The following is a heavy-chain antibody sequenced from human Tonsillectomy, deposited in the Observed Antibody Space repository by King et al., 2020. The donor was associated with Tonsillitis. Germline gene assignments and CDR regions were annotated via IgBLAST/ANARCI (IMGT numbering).Heavy chain of an antibody. Sequence: QLVQSGAEVKKPGSSVKVSCKASGGTFSSYAISWVRQAPRQGLEWMGGITPIFGTTEYAQKFQGRVTITADESTTTVYMELSSLRSEDTAFYYCARQDDFWSGLDSWGQGTLVTVSS. CDR3: ARQDDFWSGLDS. CDR1: GGTFSSYA. J-gene: IGHJ4*02. V-gene: IGHV1-69*12. CDR2: ITPIFGTT. D-gene: IGHD3-3*01.